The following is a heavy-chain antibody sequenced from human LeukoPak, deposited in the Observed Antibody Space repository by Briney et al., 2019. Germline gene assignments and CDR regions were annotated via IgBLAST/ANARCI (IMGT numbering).Heavy chain of an antibody. D-gene: IGHD1-26*01. CDR1: GYTFTGYY. V-gene: IGHV1-8*02. J-gene: IGHJ6*03. CDR2: INPNSGNT. Sequence: GASVTVSCKASGYTFTGYYMHWVRQAPGQGLEWMGWINPNSGNTGYAQKFQGRVTMTRNTSISTAYMELSSLRSEDTAVYYCARGNSGSYWGGLYYYYYYMDVWGKGTTVTISS. CDR3: ARGNSGSYWGGLYYYYYYMDV.